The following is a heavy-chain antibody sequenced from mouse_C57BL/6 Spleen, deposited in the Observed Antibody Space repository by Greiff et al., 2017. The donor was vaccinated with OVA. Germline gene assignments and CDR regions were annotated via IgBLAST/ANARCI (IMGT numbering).Heavy chain of an antibody. CDR1: GYTFTSYW. Sequence: QVQLQQPGAELVKPGASVKLSCKASGYTFTSYWMQWVKQRPGQGLEWIGEIDPSDSYTNYNQKFKGKATLTVDTSSSTAYMQLSSLTSEDSAVYYCAPYYSNPLFAYWGQGTLVTVSA. V-gene: IGHV1-50*01. D-gene: IGHD2-5*01. CDR2: IDPSDSYT. CDR3: APYYSNPLFAY. J-gene: IGHJ3*01.